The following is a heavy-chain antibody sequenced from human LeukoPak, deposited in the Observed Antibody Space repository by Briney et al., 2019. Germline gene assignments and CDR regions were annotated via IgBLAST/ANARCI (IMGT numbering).Heavy chain of an antibody. V-gene: IGHV3-30*18. J-gene: IGHJ6*02. CDR1: GFTFSSYG. Sequence: GGSLRLSCAASGFTFSSYGMHWVRQAPGKGLEWVAVISYDGSNKYYADSVKGRFTISRDNSKNSLYLQMNSLRTEDTALYYCAKEGYYYGMDVWGQGTTVTVSS. CDR2: ISYDGSNK. CDR3: AKEGYYYGMDV.